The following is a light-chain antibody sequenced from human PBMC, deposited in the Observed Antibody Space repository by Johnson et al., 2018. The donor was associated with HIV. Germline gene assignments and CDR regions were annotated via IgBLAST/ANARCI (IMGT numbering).Light chain of an antibody. CDR3: GTWDSSRSAMG. J-gene: IGLJ1*01. CDR1: SSNIGNNY. V-gene: IGLV1-51*01. CDR2: DNN. Sequence: QSVLTQPPSVSAAPGQKVTISCSGSSSNIGNNYVSWYQQLPGRAPKLLIYDNNKRPSGIPDRFSGSKSGTSATLGITGLQTGDEADYYCGTWDSSRSAMGLGTGTKVTVL.